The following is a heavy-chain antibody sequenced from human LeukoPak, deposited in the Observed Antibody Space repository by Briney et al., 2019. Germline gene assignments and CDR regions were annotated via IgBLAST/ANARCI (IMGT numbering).Heavy chain of an antibody. CDR3: AGNSGSYKSDPFDY. CDR2: ISGSGGST. D-gene: IGHD1-26*01. J-gene: IGHJ4*02. Sequence: PGGSLRLSCAASGFTFDDYAMHWVRQAPGKGLEWVSAISGSGGSTYYADSVKGRFTISRDNSKNTLYLQMNSLRAEDTAVYYCAGNSGSYKSDPFDYWGQGTLVTVSS. CDR1: GFTFDDYA. V-gene: IGHV3-23*01.